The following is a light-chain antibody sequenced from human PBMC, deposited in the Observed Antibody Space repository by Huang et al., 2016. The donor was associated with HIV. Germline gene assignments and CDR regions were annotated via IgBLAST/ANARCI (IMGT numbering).Light chain of an antibody. CDR2: GSS. J-gene: IGKJ4*01. CDR3: HQYNNWLLS. CDR1: RSVSTN. V-gene: IGKV3-15*01. Sequence: EIVMTQSPATLSVSPGQRVTLSCRANRSVSTNLAWYQQRHGQAPRLLIYGSSTMAPGIPARFSGIGSGTDFSLTISSLQSEDFALYYCHQYNNWLLSFGGGTRV.